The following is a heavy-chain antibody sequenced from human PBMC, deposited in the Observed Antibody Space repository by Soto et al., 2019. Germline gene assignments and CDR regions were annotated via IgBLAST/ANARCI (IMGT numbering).Heavy chain of an antibody. CDR3: ARYYYDSSGYYDNWFDP. J-gene: IGHJ5*02. V-gene: IGHV4-30-4*08. CDR2: IYYSGST. D-gene: IGHD3-22*01. CDR1: GGSISSGDYY. Sequence: LSLTCTVSGGSISSGDYYWGWIRQPPGKGLEWIGYIYYSGSTYYNPSLKSRVTISVDTSKNQFSLKLSSVTAADTAVYYCARYYYDSSGYYDNWFDPWGQGTLVTVSS.